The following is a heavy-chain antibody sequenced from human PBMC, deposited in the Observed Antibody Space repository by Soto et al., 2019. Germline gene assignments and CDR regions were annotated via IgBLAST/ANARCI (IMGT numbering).Heavy chain of an antibody. Sequence: ASVKVSCKASGYTFTGYYMHWVRQAPGQGLEWKGWINPNSGGTNYAQKFQGWVTMTRDTSISTAYMELSRLRSDDTAVYYCARDLSGDGYGMDVWGQGTTVTVSS. V-gene: IGHV1-2*04. D-gene: IGHD7-27*01. CDR3: ARDLSGDGYGMDV. J-gene: IGHJ6*02. CDR1: GYTFTGYY. CDR2: INPNSGGT.